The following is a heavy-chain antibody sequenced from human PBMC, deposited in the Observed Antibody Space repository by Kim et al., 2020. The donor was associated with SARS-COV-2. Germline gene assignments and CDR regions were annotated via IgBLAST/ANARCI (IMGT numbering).Heavy chain of an antibody. CDR1: GFTFSSYA. D-gene: IGHD3-10*01. J-gene: IGHJ4*02. Sequence: GGSLRLSCAASGFTFSSYAMHWVRQAPGKGLEWVAVISYDGSNKYYADSVKGRFTISRDNSKNTLYLQMNSLRAEDTAVYYCAREAAGSYLHFDYWGQGTLVTVSS. V-gene: IGHV3-30*04. CDR2: ISYDGSNK. CDR3: AREAAGSYLHFDY.